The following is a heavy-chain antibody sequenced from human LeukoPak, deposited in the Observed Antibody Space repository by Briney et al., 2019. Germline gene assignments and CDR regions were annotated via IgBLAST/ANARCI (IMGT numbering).Heavy chain of an antibody. CDR2: IYYSGST. Sequence: SETLSLTCTVSGGSISNSSSYWGWIRQPPGKGLEWIGSIYYSGSTYYNPSLKSRVTISVDTSKNQFSLKLSSVTAADTAVYYCARPQADSSSFGHWFDPWGQGTLVTVSS. V-gene: IGHV4-39*01. J-gene: IGHJ5*02. CDR1: GGSISNSSSY. CDR3: ARPQADSSSFGHWFDP. D-gene: IGHD6-13*01.